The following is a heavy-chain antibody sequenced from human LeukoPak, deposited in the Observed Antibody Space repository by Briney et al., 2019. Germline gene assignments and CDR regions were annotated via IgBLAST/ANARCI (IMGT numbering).Heavy chain of an antibody. D-gene: IGHD3-10*01. CDR2: IYTSGST. V-gene: IGHV4-4*07. CDR3: VTVVRGSGITDY. CDR1: GGSISSYY. J-gene: IGHJ4*02. Sequence: SETLSLTCTVSGGSISSYYWSWIRQPAGKGLEWIGRIYTSGSTNYNPSLKSRATMSVDTSKNQFSLKLSSVTAADTAVYYCVTVVRGSGITDYWGQGTLVTVSS.